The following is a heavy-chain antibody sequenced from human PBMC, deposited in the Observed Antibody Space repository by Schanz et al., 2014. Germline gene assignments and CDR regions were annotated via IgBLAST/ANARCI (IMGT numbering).Heavy chain of an antibody. D-gene: IGHD4-17*01. Sequence: EVQLLESGGGLVQPGGSLRLSCAASGFTFSSHWMHWVRQDPGKGLVWVARINSVGSNTDYADSVTGRFTISRDNAKNTLYLQTNTLRAEDTAVYYCARKMKLGVYGGKGHESLDIWGQGTMVTVSS. V-gene: IGHV3-74*02. CDR2: INSVGSNT. CDR3: ARKMKLGVYGGKGHESLDI. J-gene: IGHJ3*02. CDR1: GFTFSSHW.